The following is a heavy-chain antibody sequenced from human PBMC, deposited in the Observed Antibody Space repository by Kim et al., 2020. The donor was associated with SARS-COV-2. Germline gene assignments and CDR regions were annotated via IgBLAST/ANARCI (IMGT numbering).Heavy chain of an antibody. V-gene: IGHV4-31*03. D-gene: IGHD3-22*01. Sequence: SETLSLTCTVSGGSISSGGYYWSWIRQHPGKGLEWIGYIYYSGSTYYNPSLKSRVTISVDTSKNQFSLKLSSVTAADTAVYYCARRGYYDSSGYSPFDYWGQGTLVTVSS. CDR3: ARRGYYDSSGYSPFDY. CDR2: IYYSGST. J-gene: IGHJ4*02. CDR1: GGSISSGGYY.